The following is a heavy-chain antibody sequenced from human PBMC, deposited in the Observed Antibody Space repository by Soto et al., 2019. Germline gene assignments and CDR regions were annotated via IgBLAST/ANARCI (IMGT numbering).Heavy chain of an antibody. CDR3: ARERDVVVVAATVNWFDP. Sequence: AASVKVSCKASGGTFSSYTISWVRQAPGQGPEWMGRIIPILGIANYAQKFQGRVTITADKSTSTAYMELSSLRSEDTAVYYCARERDVVVVAATVNWFDPWGQGPLVTVSS. CDR1: GGTFSSYT. V-gene: IGHV1-69*04. D-gene: IGHD2-15*01. CDR2: IIPILGIA. J-gene: IGHJ5*02.